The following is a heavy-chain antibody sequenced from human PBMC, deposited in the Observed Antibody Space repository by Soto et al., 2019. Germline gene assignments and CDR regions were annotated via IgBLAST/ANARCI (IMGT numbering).Heavy chain of an antibody. D-gene: IGHD5-18*01. CDR2: IYYSGST. J-gene: IGHJ4*02. V-gene: IGHV4-31*03. CDR3: ARGYSYGPDANMDFDY. Sequence: SETLSLTCTVSGGSISSGGYYWSWIRQHPGKGLEWIGYIYYSGSTYYNPSLKSRVTISVDTSKNQFSLKLSSVTAADTAVYYCARGYSYGPDANMDFDYWGQGTLVTVSS. CDR1: GGSISSGGYY.